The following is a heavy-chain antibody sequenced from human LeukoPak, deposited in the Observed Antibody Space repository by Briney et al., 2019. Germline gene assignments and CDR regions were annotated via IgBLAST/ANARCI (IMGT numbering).Heavy chain of an antibody. V-gene: IGHV1-2*02. CDR3: ARNGNHDILTGEPFDY. J-gene: IGHJ4*02. Sequence: ASVKVSCKASGYTFTGYYMHWVRQAPGQGLEWMGWINPNSGGTNYAQKLQGRVTMTTDTSTRTAYMELRSLRSDDTAVYYCARNGNHDILTGEPFDYWGQGTLVTVSS. D-gene: IGHD3-9*01. CDR2: INPNSGGT. CDR1: GYTFTGYY.